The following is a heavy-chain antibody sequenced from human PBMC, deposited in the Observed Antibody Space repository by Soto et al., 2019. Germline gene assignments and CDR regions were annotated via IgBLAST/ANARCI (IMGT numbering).Heavy chain of an antibody. Sequence: PSETLSLTCTVSGGSISSGGYYWSWIRQHPGKGLEWIGYIYYSGSTYYNPSLKSRVTISVDTSKNQFSLKLSSVTAADTAVYYCARDLRDYGSGSYNNWFDPWGQGTLVTVSS. J-gene: IGHJ5*02. D-gene: IGHD3-10*01. CDR2: IYYSGST. V-gene: IGHV4-31*03. CDR1: GGSISSGGYY. CDR3: ARDLRDYGSGSYNNWFDP.